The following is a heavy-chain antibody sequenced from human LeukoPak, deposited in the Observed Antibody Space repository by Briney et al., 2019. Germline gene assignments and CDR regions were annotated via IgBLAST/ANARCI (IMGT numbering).Heavy chain of an antibody. CDR1: GYTFISYY. CDR3: TREEGSRTKAFDC. D-gene: IGHD2-15*01. V-gene: IGHV1-46*01. J-gene: IGHJ4*02. CDR2: INPSNGAT. Sequence: ASVTVSCKASGYTFISYYIHWVRQAPGQGLEWMGIINPSNGATTYAQKFQGRVTVTRDTSTSTVYMELSSLRSEDTAVYYCTREEGSRTKAFDCWGQGTLVIVSS.